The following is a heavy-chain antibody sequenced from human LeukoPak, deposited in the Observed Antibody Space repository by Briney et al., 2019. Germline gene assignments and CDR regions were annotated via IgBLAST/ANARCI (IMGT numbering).Heavy chain of an antibody. V-gene: IGHV1-69*05. CDR1: VGTFSSYA. J-gene: IGHJ4*02. CDR3: ARGGSGTTPDY. D-gene: IGHD1-7*01. Sequence: ASVTVSCKASVGTFSSYAISWVRQAPGQGLEWMGGIIPIFGTANYAQKFQGRVTITTDESTSTPYMELSSLRSEAKTVYYCARGGSGTTPDYWGQGTLVTVSS. CDR2: IIPIFGTA.